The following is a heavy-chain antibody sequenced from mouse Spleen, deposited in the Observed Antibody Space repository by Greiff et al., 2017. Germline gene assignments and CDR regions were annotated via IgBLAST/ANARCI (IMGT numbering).Heavy chain of an antibody. D-gene: IGHD4-1*01. CDR3: ASLWDVGAWFAY. CDR1: GFSLTSYG. Sequence: VKLMESGPGLVQPSQSLSITCTVSGFSLTSYGVHWVRQSPGKGLEWLGVIWSGGSTDYNAAFISRLSISKDNSKSQVFFKMNSLQADDTAIYYCASLWDVGAWFAYWGQGTLVTVSA. J-gene: IGHJ3*01. CDR2: IWSGGST. V-gene: IGHV2-2*01.